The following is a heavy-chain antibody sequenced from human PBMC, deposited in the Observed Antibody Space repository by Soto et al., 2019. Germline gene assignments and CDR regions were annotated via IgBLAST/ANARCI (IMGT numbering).Heavy chain of an antibody. CDR3: ARGGPVVVVTAALGY. CDR1: GDTFTDYY. V-gene: IGHV1-46*01. D-gene: IGHD2-21*02. Sequence: QVQLMQSGAEVKKPGASVKVSCKASGDTFTDYYIHWVRQAPGQGLEWMGTVNPSGGHTTYAQNFLGRVTMTRDPSTSTLYMELTSLTSDDTAIYYCARGGPVVVVTAALGYWGQGTLVTVSS. J-gene: IGHJ4*02. CDR2: VNPSGGHT.